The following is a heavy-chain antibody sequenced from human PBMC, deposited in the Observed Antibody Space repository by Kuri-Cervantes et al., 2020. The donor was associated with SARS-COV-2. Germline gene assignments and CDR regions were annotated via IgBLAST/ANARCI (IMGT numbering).Heavy chain of an antibody. D-gene: IGHD4-17*01. CDR1: GGSIDSSSIY. J-gene: IGHJ4*02. V-gene: IGHV4-39*01. CDR3: ATFTVTTKFDN. CDR2: IYYTGTT. Sequence: ESLKISCTVSGGSIDSSSIYWGWIRQPPGKGLEWIGNIYYTGTTYYNPSLKSRVTISVDTSKEQFSLKLSSVTAADTAIHYCATFTVTTKFDNWGQGTLVTVSS.